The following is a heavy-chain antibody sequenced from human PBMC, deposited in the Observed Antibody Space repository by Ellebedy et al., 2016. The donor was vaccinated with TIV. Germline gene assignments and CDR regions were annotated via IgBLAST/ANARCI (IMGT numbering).Heavy chain of an antibody. J-gene: IGHJ5*02. CDR2: IYSSGRT. CDR3: ARGHGSGSYYNVFWSSGGWFDP. CDR1: GFTVSDNY. V-gene: IGHV3-53*01. Sequence: GGSLRLXXVVSGFTVSDNYMTWVRQAPGKGLEWVSVIYSSGRTNYADSVKGRFTISRDNSMNTLFLHMTSLRAEDTAVYYCARGHGSGSYYNVFWSSGGWFDPWGQGTLVTVSS. D-gene: IGHD3-10*01.